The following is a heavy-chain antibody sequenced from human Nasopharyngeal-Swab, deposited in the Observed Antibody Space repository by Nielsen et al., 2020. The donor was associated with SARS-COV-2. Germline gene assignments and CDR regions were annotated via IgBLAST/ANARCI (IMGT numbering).Heavy chain of an antibody. D-gene: IGHD6-19*01. J-gene: IGHJ4*02. CDR1: GFILRTSA. CDR2: TSDDGSIT. V-gene: IGHV3-30-3*01. CDR3: ARDSENDGWFPYS. Sequence: GESLKIPCAASGFILRTSAMHWLRQAPGKGVEGVAMTSDDGSITYYTDAVKGRFTISRDNSKKTLSLQMNRLRIEDTAVYYRARDSENDGWFPYSWGQGTLVTVSS.